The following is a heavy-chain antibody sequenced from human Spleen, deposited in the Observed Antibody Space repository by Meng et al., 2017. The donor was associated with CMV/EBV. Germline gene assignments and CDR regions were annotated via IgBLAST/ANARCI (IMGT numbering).Heavy chain of an antibody. V-gene: IGHV3-23*01. CDR1: GFTFSSYA. CDR2: ISGSSGRT. CDR3: ARDSRIAVADIH. Sequence: GESLKISCAASGFTFSSYAMSWVRQAPGKGLEWVSTISGSSGRTHYTDSVKGRFTISRDNSKNTLYLQMNSLRAEDTAVYYCARDSRIAVADIHGGRGTLVTVSS. J-gene: IGHJ4*02. D-gene: IGHD6-19*01.